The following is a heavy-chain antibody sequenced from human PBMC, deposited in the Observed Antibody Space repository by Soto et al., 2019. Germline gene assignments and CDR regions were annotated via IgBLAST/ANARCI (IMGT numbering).Heavy chain of an antibody. CDR1: GYTFTSYY. V-gene: IGHV1-46*01. J-gene: IGHJ6*02. CDR2: INPSGGST. CDR3: ARDVRSDGSGSYYYYYGMDV. Sequence: ASVKVSCKASGYTFTSYYMHWVRQAHGQGLEWMGIINPSGGSTSYAQKFQGRVTMTRDTSTSTVYMELSSLRSEDPALYYCARDVRSDGSGSYYYYYGMDVWGQGTTVTVSS. D-gene: IGHD3-10*01.